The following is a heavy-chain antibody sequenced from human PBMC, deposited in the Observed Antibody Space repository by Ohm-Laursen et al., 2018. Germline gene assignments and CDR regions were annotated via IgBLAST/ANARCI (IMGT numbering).Heavy chain of an antibody. CDR3: ARDFYASGSPVDY. Sequence: SLRLSCTASGFTFSRDWMSWVRQAPGKGLEWVASIKQDGGDKYYVDSVKGRFTISRDNTKNSLYLEMNSLRAEDTAVYYCARDFYASGSPVDYWGQGTLVTVSS. D-gene: IGHD2/OR15-2a*01. CDR2: IKQDGGDK. CDR1: GFTFSRDW. J-gene: IGHJ4*02. V-gene: IGHV3-7*01.